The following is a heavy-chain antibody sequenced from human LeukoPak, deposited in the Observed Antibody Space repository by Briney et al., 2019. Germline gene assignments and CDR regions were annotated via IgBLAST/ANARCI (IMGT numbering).Heavy chain of an antibody. Sequence: GGSLRLSCAASGFTFSSYWMSWVRQAPGKGLEWAANIKQDGSEKYYVDSVKGRFTISRDNAKNSLYLQMNSLRAEDTAVYYCARWGGTAMVKTFDYWGQGTLVTVSS. J-gene: IGHJ4*02. CDR1: GFTFSSYW. D-gene: IGHD5-18*01. CDR3: ARWGGTAMVKTFDY. V-gene: IGHV3-7*01. CDR2: IKQDGSEK.